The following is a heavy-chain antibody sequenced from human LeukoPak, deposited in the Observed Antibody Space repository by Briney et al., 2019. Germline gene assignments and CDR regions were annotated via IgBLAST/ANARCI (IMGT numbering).Heavy chain of an antibody. D-gene: IGHD3-16*02. CDR3: ARQQLNYDYVWGSYRQRHDAFDI. Sequence: SETLSLTCAVYGGSFSGYYWSWIRQPPGKGLEWIGEINHSGSTNYNPSLKSRVTISVDTSKNQFSLKLSSVTAADTAVYYCARQQLNYDYVWGSYRQRHDAFDIWGQGTMVTVSS. CDR2: INHSGST. J-gene: IGHJ3*02. CDR1: GGSFSGYY. V-gene: IGHV4-34*01.